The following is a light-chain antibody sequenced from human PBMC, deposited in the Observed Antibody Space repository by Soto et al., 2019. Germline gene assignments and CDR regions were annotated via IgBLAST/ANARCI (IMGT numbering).Light chain of an antibody. Sequence: QSALTQPPSASGSPGQSVTISCTGTSSDVGGYDYVSWYQQHPGKAPKLIIYEVTERPSGVPDRFSGSRSGNTASLTVSGLQAEDEADYYCSSFADNNMNNIVVFGGGTKLTVL. V-gene: IGLV2-8*01. CDR1: SSDVGGYDY. CDR3: SSFADNNMNNIVV. J-gene: IGLJ2*01. CDR2: EVT.